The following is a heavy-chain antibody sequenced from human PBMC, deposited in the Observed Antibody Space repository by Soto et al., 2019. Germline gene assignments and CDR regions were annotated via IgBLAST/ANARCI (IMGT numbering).Heavy chain of an antibody. V-gene: IGHV4-59*01. Sequence: PSETLSLTGTLSGGSICSYYWCWIRQPPGKGLEWIGYIYYSGSTNYNPSLKSRVTISVDTSKNQFSLKLSSVTAADTAVYYCARAGLMVRGVSLWFEPWGQGTLVTVSS. J-gene: IGHJ5*02. D-gene: IGHD3-10*01. CDR2: IYYSGST. CDR1: GGSICSYY. CDR3: ARAGLMVRGVSLWFEP.